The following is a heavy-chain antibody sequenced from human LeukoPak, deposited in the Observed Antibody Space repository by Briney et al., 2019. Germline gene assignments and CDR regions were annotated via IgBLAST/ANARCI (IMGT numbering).Heavy chain of an antibody. J-gene: IGHJ4*02. CDR3: ARDSGMVPGTVAY. CDR2: INPSGGST. Sequence: ASGKVSCKSSGYTFTSYYMYLVRQAPGQGLGWMGIINPSGGSTSYAHKYQGRVTMTRDTSTSTVYMERSSLRSEDTDVYYCARDSGMVPGTVAYWGQATLVTVYS. V-gene: IGHV1-46*01. CDR1: GYTFTSYY. D-gene: IGHD3-10*01.